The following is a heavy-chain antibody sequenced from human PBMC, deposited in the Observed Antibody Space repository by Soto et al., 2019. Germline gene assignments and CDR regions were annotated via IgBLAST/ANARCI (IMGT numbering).Heavy chain of an antibody. D-gene: IGHD1-20*01. Sequence: ASVKVSCKASGYTFTGNYINWVRQAPGQGLEWMGWADPNRGGTNYAQKFQDRVKMTTDTSITTAYMEMSSLRSNDTAVYYCASEWYRARWYNKQSFDSLGQGTLVTVPS. CDR1: GYTFTGNY. J-gene: IGHJ4*02. CDR3: ASEWYRARWYNKQSFDS. CDR2: ADPNRGGT. V-gene: IGHV1-2*02.